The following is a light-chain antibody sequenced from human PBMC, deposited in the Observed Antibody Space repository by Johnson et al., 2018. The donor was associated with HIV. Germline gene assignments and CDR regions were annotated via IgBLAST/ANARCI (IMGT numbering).Light chain of an antibody. CDR3: GTWDGSGGV. CDR2: ENN. CDR1: SSYMGNYS. V-gene: IGLV1-51*02. J-gene: IGLJ1*01. Sequence: QSVLTQPPSVSAAPGQKVTISCSGSSSYMGNYSVSWYQQPPGTAPKLLIYENNKRPPGTPDRFSGAKSGTSANLAITGLQTGDEADYYCGTWDGSGGVCGTGTKVTVL.